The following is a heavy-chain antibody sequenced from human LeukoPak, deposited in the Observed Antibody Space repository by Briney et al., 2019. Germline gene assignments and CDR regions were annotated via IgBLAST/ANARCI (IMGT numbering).Heavy chain of an antibody. Sequence: GASVKVSCKASGYTFSDYFMHWVRQAPGQGLEWMGWINANSGGTIYAQKFQGRVTMTRDTSISTAYMELSRLRSDDTAVYYYARDGTGVDSWGQGTLVIVSS. CDR2: INANSGGT. CDR1: GYTFSDYF. D-gene: IGHD1/OR15-1a*01. J-gene: IGHJ4*02. CDR3: ARDGTGVDS. V-gene: IGHV1-2*02.